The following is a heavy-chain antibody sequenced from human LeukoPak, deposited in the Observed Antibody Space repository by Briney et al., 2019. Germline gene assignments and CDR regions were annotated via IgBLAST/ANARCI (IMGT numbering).Heavy chain of an antibody. CDR3: ARMTTVTTPGAGSNWFDP. V-gene: IGHV1-8*02. J-gene: IGHJ5*02. CDR1: GYSFAISD. D-gene: IGHD4-17*01. CDR2: INPNSGDT. Sequence: GASVKVSCKASGYSFAISDINWFRQVPGQGPEWVGWINPNSGDTNYAQKFQGWVTMTRDTSISTAYMELSSLRSEDTAVYYCARMTTVTTPGAGSNWFDPWGQGTLVTVSS.